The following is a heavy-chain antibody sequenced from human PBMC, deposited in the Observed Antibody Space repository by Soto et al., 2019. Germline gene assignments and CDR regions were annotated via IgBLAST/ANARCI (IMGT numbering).Heavy chain of an antibody. J-gene: IGHJ5*02. CDR3: AKDDVIVVVVAATPVIS. CDR2: SNGDGSNT. Sequence: GGSLRLSCAASGFTFSNYWMHWVRQAPGKGLVWVSRSNGDGSNTNYADLVKGRFTISRDNAKNTLYLQMNSLRAEDTAVYYCAKDDVIVVVVAATPVISWGQGTLVTVSS. D-gene: IGHD2-15*01. CDR1: GFTFSNYW. V-gene: IGHV3-74*01.